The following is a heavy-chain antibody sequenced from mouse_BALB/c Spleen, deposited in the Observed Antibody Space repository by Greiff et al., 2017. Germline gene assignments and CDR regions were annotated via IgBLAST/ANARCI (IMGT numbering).Heavy chain of an antibody. CDR1: GFTFSDYY. CDR2: ISDGGSYT. V-gene: IGHV5-4*02. Sequence: EVKLVESGGGLVKPGGSLKLSCAASGFTFSDYYMYWVRQTPEKRLEWVATISDGGSYTYYPDSVKGRFTISRDNAKNNLYLQMSSLKSEDTAMYYCARERRQLGLDYWGQGTTLTVSS. CDR3: ARERRQLGLDY. D-gene: IGHD3-2*01. J-gene: IGHJ2*01.